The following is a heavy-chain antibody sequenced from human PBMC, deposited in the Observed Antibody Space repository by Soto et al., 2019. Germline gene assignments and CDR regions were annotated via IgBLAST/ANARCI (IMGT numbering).Heavy chain of an antibody. CDR3: ARDKSPYSSGWHNRHFDY. D-gene: IGHD6-19*01. Sequence: QVQLVESGGGVVQPGRSLRLSCAASGFTFSSYAMHWVRQAPGKGLEWVAVLSYDGSNKYYADSVKGRFTISRDNSKNTLYRQMNSLIAEDTAVYYCARDKSPYSSGWHNRHFDYWGQGTLVTVSS. CDR1: GFTFSSYA. CDR2: LSYDGSNK. J-gene: IGHJ4*02. V-gene: IGHV3-30-3*01.